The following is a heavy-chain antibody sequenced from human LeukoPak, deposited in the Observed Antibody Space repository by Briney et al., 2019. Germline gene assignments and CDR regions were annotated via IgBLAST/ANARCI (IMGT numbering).Heavy chain of an antibody. CDR1: GGSFSGYY. D-gene: IGHD2-2*01. Sequence: SETLSLTCAVYGGSFSGYYWSWIRQPPGKGLEWIGEINHSGSTNYNPSLKSRVTISVDTSKNQFSLKLSSVTAADTAVYYCAIGVLAAPFDYWGQGTLVTVSS. CDR3: AIGVLAAPFDY. J-gene: IGHJ4*02. V-gene: IGHV4-34*01. CDR2: INHSGST.